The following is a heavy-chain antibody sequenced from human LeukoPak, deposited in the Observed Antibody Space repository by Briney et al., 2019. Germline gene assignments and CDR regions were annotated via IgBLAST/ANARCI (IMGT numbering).Heavy chain of an antibody. CDR3: ARDVTRRTDAFDI. J-gene: IGHJ3*02. V-gene: IGHV4-39*07. CDR2: IYYSGST. D-gene: IGHD2-2*01. CDR1: GGSISSSSYY. Sequence: SETLSLTCTVSGGSISSSSYYWGWIRQPPGTGLEWIGSIYYSGSTYYNPSLKSRVTISVDTSKNQFSLKLSSVTAADTAVYYCARDVTRRTDAFDIWGQGTMVTVSS.